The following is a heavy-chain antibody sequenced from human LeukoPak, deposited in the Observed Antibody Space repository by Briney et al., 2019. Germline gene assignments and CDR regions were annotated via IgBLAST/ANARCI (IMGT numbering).Heavy chain of an antibody. V-gene: IGHV3-48*04. CDR2: ISSSSSTI. J-gene: IGHJ6*03. CDR3: ARDRPYDFWSGYYTVYYYYYYMDV. Sequence: GGALRLSCAASGFTFSSYSMNRVRQAPGKGLEWVSYISSSSSTIYYADAVKGRFTISRDNAKHSLYLQMNSLRAEDTAVYYCARDRPYDFWSGYYTVYYYYYYMDVWGKGTTVTVSS. CDR1: GFTFSSYS. D-gene: IGHD3-3*01.